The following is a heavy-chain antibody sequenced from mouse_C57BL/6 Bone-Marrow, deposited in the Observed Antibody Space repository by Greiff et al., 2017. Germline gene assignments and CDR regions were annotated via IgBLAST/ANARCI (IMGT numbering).Heavy chain of an antibody. D-gene: IGHD1-1*01. Sequence: QVHLKQSGAELVRPGASVTLSCKASGYTFTDYEMHWVKQTPVHGLEWIGAIDPETGGTAYNQKFKGKAILTADKSSSTAYMELRSLTSEDSAVYYCTRFYDGSSYVWYFDVWGTGTTVTVSS. CDR1: GYTFTDYE. CDR2: IDPETGGT. V-gene: IGHV1-15*01. CDR3: TRFYDGSSYVWYFDV. J-gene: IGHJ1*03.